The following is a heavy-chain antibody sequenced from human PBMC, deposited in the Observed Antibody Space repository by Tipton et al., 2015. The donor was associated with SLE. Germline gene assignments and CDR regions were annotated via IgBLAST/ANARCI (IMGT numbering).Heavy chain of an antibody. V-gene: IGHV4-31*03. Sequence: TLSLTCTVSGGSISSGGYYWSWIRQHPGKGLEWIGYIYYSGSTYYNPSLKSRVTISVDTSKNQFSLKLSSVTAAGTAVYYCARSFEMGSIHTWGQGTLVTASS. D-gene: IGHD5-24*01. CDR2: IYYSGST. J-gene: IGHJ5*02. CDR1: GGSISSGGYY. CDR3: ARSFEMGSIHT.